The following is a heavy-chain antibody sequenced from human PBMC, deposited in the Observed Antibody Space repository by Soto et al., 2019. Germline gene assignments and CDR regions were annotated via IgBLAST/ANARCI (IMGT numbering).Heavy chain of an antibody. V-gene: IGHV4-4*02. J-gene: IGHJ4*01. CDR1: VGSLSISNW. D-gene: IGHD4-17*01. Sequence: SETLSLGCAFSVGSLSISNWWSWFRQPPGKALEWLGEIFYSGSTKYNPSLNSRVTISADQSKNHLSLRLSSVTAADTAVYYCVHHGGDTYYHDFWGQGILVTVSS. CDR2: IFYSGST. CDR3: VHHGGDTYYHDF.